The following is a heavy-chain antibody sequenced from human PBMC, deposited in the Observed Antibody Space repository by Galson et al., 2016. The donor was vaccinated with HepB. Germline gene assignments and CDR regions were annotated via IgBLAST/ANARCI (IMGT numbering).Heavy chain of an antibody. CDR1: GYRFTHYW. Sequence: QSGAEVKKPGESLKISCKGSGYRFTHYWIGWVRQMPGKGLEWMGIIFPDDSDTRYSPSFQGQVTFSADKSISTAYLQWSSLKASDTAMYYCARGPLDSNSGLHYWGQGTLVTVSS. CDR2: IFPDDSDT. J-gene: IGHJ4*02. CDR3: ARGPLDSNSGLHY. D-gene: IGHD2/OR15-2a*01. V-gene: IGHV5-51*01.